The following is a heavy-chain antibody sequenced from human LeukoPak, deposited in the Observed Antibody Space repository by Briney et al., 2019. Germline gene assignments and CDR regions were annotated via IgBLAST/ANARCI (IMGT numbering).Heavy chain of an antibody. CDR2: ISAYNGNK. J-gene: IGHJ4*02. Sequence: ASVKVSCKASGYTFTSYGISWVRQAPGQGLEWMGWISAYNGNKNYAQKLQGRVTMTRDTSISTAYMELRRLRSDDTAVYYCASGSYDFWSGYDWGQGTLVTVSS. D-gene: IGHD3-3*01. V-gene: IGHV1-18*01. CDR1: GYTFTSYG. CDR3: ASGSYDFWSGYD.